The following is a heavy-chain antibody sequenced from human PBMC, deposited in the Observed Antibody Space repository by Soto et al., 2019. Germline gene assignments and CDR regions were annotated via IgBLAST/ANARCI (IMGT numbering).Heavy chain of an antibody. V-gene: IGHV3-23*01. CDR2: ISYTGGTT. CDR3: AVYRCYYGSEYGGMEV. Sequence: EVQLLESGGGLVQPGGSLRLSCAASTFTFSSYAMNWVRQAPGKGLEWVSGISYTGGTTYVADSVKGRFTISRDNSKNTLYLKIHCLRVKDTGVEDSAVYRCYYGSEYGGMEVWGQGAMVTVSS. D-gene: IGHD3-10*01. J-gene: IGHJ6*02. CDR1: TFTFSSYA.